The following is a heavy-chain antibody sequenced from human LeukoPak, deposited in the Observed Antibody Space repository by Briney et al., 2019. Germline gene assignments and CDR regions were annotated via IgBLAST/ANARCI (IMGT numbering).Heavy chain of an antibody. CDR3: AITVVANAFDN. D-gene: IGHD4-23*01. CDR2: INPNTGDT. Sequence: ASVKVSCKASGYTFTYYYIHWLRQAPGQVLEWMGRINPNTGDTNYAQKFQGRVTMTRDTFITTAYMDLSGLRSDDTALYYCAITVVANAFDNWGQGTMITVSS. J-gene: IGHJ3*02. CDR1: GYTFTYYY. V-gene: IGHV1-2*06.